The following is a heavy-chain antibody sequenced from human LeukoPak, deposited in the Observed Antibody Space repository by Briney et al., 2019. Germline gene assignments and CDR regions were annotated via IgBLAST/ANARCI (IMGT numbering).Heavy chain of an antibody. D-gene: IGHD3-3*01. CDR2: IYSGGST. Sequence: GGSLRLSCTASGFTVSSNYMSWVRQVPGKELEWVSLIYSGGSTYYADSVKGRFTISRDNSKNTLYLQMNSLRAEDTAVYYCAKGTYYDFWSGYYSDYWGQGTLVTVSS. J-gene: IGHJ4*02. V-gene: IGHV3-66*01. CDR1: GFTVSSNY. CDR3: AKGTYYDFWSGYYSDY.